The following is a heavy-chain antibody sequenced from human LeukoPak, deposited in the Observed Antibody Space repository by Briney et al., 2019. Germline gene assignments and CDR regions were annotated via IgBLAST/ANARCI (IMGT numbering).Heavy chain of an antibody. D-gene: IGHD1-26*01. CDR1: GYSISSGYY. CDR2: ISYSGST. CDR3: ATDGNFDL. V-gene: IGHV4-38-2*02. Sequence: SETLSLTCTVSGYSISSGYYWGWIRQPPGKGLEWIGYISYSGSTSYNPSLRSRVTISVDTSKNQFSLKLSSVTAADTAVYYCATDGNFDLWGRGTLVTVSS. J-gene: IGHJ2*01.